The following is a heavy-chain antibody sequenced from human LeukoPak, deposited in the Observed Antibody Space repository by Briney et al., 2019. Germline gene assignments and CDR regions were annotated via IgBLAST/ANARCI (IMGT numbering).Heavy chain of an antibody. CDR1: GYTFTTYS. D-gene: IGHD6-13*01. J-gene: IGHJ3*02. V-gene: IGHV7-4-1*02. CDR3: ARDSREQQLFQSGPRIDDAFDI. Sequence: ASVKVSCKASGYTFTTYSMSWVRQAPGQGLEWMGWINTNTGNPTYAQGFTVRFVFSFDTSVSTAYLQISSLKAEDTAVYYCARDSREQQLFQSGPRIDDAFDIWGQGTMVTVSS. CDR2: INTNTGNP.